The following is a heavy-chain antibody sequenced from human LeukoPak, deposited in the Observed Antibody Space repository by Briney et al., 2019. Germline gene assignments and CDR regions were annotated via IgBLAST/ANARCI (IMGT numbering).Heavy chain of an antibody. Sequence: ASVKVSCTASGGTFSSYAISWVRQAPGQGLEWMGGIIPIFGTANYAQKFQGRVTITADESTSTAYMGLSSLRSEDTAVYYCARDLTYYYDSSGYPMGPFDYWGQGTLVTVSS. V-gene: IGHV1-69*13. J-gene: IGHJ4*02. D-gene: IGHD3-22*01. CDR1: GGTFSSYA. CDR2: IIPIFGTA. CDR3: ARDLTYYYDSSGYPMGPFDY.